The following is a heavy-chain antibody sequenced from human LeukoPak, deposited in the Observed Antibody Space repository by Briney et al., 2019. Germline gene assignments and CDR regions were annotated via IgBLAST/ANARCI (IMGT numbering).Heavy chain of an antibody. Sequence: PSETLSLTCAVYGGSFSGSYWSWIRKPPGKGLDWFGEINHSGSTNYNPSLKSRVTISVDTSKNQFSLKLSSVTAADTAVYYCARGREGVAATRREFDYWGQGTLVTVSS. CDR1: GGSFSGSY. CDR2: INHSGST. J-gene: IGHJ4*02. CDR3: ARGREGVAATRREFDY. D-gene: IGHD2-15*01. V-gene: IGHV4-34*01.